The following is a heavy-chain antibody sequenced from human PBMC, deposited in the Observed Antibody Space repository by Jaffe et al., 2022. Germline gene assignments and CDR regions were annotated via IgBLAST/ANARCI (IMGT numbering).Heavy chain of an antibody. D-gene: IGHD4-17*01. CDR3: ANSFDYGVPTDWYFDL. CDR1: GFTFSSYG. CDR2: ISYDGSNK. J-gene: IGHJ2*01. Sequence: QVQLVESGGGVVQPGRSLRLSCAASGFTFSSYGMHWVRQAPGKGLEWVAVISYDGSNKYYADSVKGRFTISRDNSKNTLYLQMNSLRAEDTAVYYCANSFDYGVPTDWYFDLWGRGTLVTVSS. V-gene: IGHV3-30*18.